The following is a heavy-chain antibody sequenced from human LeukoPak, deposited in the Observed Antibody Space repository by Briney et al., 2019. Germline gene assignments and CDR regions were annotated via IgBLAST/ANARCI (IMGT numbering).Heavy chain of an antibody. CDR2: IYYSGST. D-gene: IGHD3-3*01. J-gene: IGHJ5*02. CDR1: GGSISSYY. Sequence: SETLSLTWPVAGGSISSYYWSWIRQPPGKGLEWIGYIYYSGSTNYNPSLKSRVTISVDTSKNQFSLKLSSVTAADTAVYYCARGDYDFWSGYYHWFDPWGQGTLVTVSS. CDR3: ARGDYDFWSGYYHWFDP. V-gene: IGHV4-59*12.